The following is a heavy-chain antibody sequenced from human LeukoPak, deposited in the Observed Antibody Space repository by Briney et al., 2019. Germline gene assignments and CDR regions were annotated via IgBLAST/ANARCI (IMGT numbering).Heavy chain of an antibody. V-gene: IGHV3-48*01. D-gene: IGHD2-15*01. CDR1: GFTFSSYG. J-gene: IGHJ6*02. CDR2: ISSSSSTI. CDR3: ARDQVAVPRLIVVVVAATPDYYYGMDV. Sequence: GGSLRLSCAASGFTFSSYGMNWVRQAPGKGLEWVSYISSSSSTIYYADSVKGRFTISRDNAKNSLYLQMNSLRAEDTAVYYCARDQVAVPRLIVVVVAATPDYYYGMDVWGQGTTVTVSS.